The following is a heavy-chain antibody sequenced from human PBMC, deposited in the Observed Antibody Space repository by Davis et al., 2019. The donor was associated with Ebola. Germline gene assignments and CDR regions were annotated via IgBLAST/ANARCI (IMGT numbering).Heavy chain of an antibody. D-gene: IGHD2-2*01. CDR3: WYQLGAFDI. Sequence: GESLKISCAASGFTFSSYAMHWVRQAPGKGLEWVAVISYDGSNKYYADSVKGRFTISRDNSKNTLYLQMNSLRAEDTAVYYCWYQLGAFDIWGQGTMVTVSS. CDR2: ISYDGSNK. J-gene: IGHJ3*02. V-gene: IGHV3-30-3*01. CDR1: GFTFSSYA.